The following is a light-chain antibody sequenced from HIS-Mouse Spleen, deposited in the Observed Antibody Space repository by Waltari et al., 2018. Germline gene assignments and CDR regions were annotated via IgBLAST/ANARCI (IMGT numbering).Light chain of an antibody. CDR1: QRVSSY. V-gene: IGKV3-11*01. Sequence: EIVLTQSPATLSLSPRERATLSCRASQRVSSYLAWYQQKPGQAPRLLIYDASNRAPGIPARFSVRWSGTDLTLNISSLEPEDFAVYYCQQSSNWPPYTFGQGTKLEIK. CDR2: DAS. CDR3: QQSSNWPPYT. J-gene: IGKJ2*01.